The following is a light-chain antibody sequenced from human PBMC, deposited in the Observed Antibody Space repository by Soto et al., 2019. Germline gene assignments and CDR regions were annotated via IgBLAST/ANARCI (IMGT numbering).Light chain of an antibody. CDR1: QDISFF. V-gene: IGKV1-33*01. CDR3: QQFDTLIT. J-gene: IGKJ5*01. Sequence: DIQMTQSPSSLSASVLYIFTITFQASQDISFFLNWYQQKPGKAPKLLIYDASILQAGVPSRFSGGGSGTDFTFTISSLHPEDVATYYCQQFDTLITFGQGTRLEIK. CDR2: DAS.